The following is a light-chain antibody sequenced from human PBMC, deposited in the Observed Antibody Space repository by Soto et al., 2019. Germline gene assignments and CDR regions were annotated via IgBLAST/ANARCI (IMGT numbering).Light chain of an antibody. V-gene: IGKV1-39*01. CDR2: TAS. J-gene: IGKJ3*01. CDR1: QNISIF. Sequence: DIQLTQSPSSLSASVGDRVTITCRASQNISIFLNWYQQKPGKAPKLLIYTASDLESGVPSRISGGGSVTEFTLSISSLQPEDFATYYCQQSYSTVVTFGPGTKVDIK. CDR3: QQSYSTVVT.